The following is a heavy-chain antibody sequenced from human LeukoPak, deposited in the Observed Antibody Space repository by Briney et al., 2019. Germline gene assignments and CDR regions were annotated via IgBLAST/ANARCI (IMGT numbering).Heavy chain of an antibody. CDR2: ISGSGGST. CDR1: GFTFSSYA. D-gene: IGHD3-22*01. V-gene: IGHV3-23*01. Sequence: PGGSLRLSCAASGFTFSSYAMSWVRQAPGKGLEWVSGISGSGGSTYYADSVKGRFTISRDNSKNTLYLQMNSLRAEDTAVYYCAKVKGYDSSGYYSFFVYWGQGTLVTVSS. J-gene: IGHJ4*02. CDR3: AKVKGYDSSGYYSFFVY.